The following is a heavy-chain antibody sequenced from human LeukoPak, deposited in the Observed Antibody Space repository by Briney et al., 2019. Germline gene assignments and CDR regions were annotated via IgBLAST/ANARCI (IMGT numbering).Heavy chain of an antibody. CDR1: GYTFTGYS. CDR3: ARAAIAAAGTDYYYYYMDV. V-gene: IGHV1-2*02. CDR2: INPNSGVT. Sequence: ASVKVSCKASGYTFTGYSIHWVRQAPGQGLEWMGWINPNSGVTNYAQKFQGRVTMTRDTSISTAYMELSSLRSEDTAVYYCARAAIAAAGTDYYYYYMDVWGKGTTVTVSS. D-gene: IGHD6-13*01. J-gene: IGHJ6*03.